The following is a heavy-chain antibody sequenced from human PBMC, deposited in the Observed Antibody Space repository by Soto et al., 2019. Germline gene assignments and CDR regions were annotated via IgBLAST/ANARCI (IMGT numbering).Heavy chain of an antibody. D-gene: IGHD1-26*01. J-gene: IGHJ6*02. CDR3: AKEWAGWKLRPYYCMDV. V-gene: IGHV3-30*18. CDR1: GFTFSSYG. CDR2: ISYDGSNK. Sequence: QVQLVESGGGVVQPGRSLRLSCAASGFTFSSYGMHWVRQAPGKGLEWVAVISYDGSNKYYADSVKGRFTISRDNAKNTLYLQMNSLRAEDTAVYYCAKEWAGWKLRPYYCMDVWGQGTTVTVSS.